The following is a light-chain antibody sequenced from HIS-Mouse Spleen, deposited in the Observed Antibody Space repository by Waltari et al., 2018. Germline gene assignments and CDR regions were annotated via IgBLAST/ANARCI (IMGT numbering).Light chain of an antibody. J-gene: IGLJ2*01. Sequence: SYELTQPPSVSVSPGQTARITCSVEALPTQYAYWYQQKSGQAPVLVIYEDSKRPSGIPERISGSSSGTMATLTISGAQVEDEADYYCYSTDSSGNHRVFGGGTKLTVL. CDR1: ALPTQY. CDR3: YSTDSSGNHRV. CDR2: EDS. V-gene: IGLV3-10*01.